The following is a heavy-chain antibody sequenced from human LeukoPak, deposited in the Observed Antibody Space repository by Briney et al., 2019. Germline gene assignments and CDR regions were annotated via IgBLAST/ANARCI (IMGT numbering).Heavy chain of an antibody. V-gene: IGHV3-15*01. Sequence: GGSLRLSCAASGFTFSNAWMSWVRQAPGKGLEWVGRIKSKTDGGTTDYAAPVRGRFTISRDDSKNTLYLQMNSLKTEDTAVYYCTTEGSVDIVATIEGNFDYWGQGTLVTVSS. CDR3: TTEGSVDIVATIEGNFDY. CDR1: GFTFSNAW. CDR2: IKSKTDGGTT. J-gene: IGHJ4*02. D-gene: IGHD5-12*01.